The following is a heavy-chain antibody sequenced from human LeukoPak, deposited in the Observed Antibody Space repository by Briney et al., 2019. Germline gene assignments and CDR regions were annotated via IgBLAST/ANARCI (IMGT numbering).Heavy chain of an antibody. CDR2: IYTSGST. D-gene: IGHD5-24*01. J-gene: IGHJ3*02. Sequence: SETLSLTCTVSGGSISSYYWSWIRQPAGKGLEWIGRIYTSGSTNYNPSLKSRVTMSVDTSKNQFSLKLSSVTAADTAVYYCASGRDGYNQGAFDAFDIWGQGTMVTVSS. CDR3: ASGRDGYNQGAFDAFDI. CDR1: GGSISSYY. V-gene: IGHV4-4*07.